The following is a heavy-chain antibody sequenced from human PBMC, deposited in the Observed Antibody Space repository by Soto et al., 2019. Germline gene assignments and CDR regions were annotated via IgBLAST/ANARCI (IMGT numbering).Heavy chain of an antibody. CDR1: GYSFTSNW. CDR2: IYPGDSDT. Sequence: GESLKISCKTSGYSFTSNWIGWVRQMPGKGLEWMGIIYPGDSDTRYSPSFQGQVTISADKSISTAYLQWSSLKASDTAMYYCARRGYYYDSSGYPGDDAFDIWGQGTMVTVSS. D-gene: IGHD3-22*01. J-gene: IGHJ3*02. V-gene: IGHV5-51*01. CDR3: ARRGYYYDSSGYPGDDAFDI.